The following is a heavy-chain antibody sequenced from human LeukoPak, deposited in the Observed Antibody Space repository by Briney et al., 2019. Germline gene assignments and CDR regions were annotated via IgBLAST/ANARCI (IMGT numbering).Heavy chain of an antibody. J-gene: IGHJ4*02. Sequence: PGESLKISCKGSGYSFAAYWIGWVRQLPGKGLEWMGSIFPGDSDTRYSPSFQGQVTISADKSISTAYLQWSSLKASDTAMYYCARRDGYNSFDYWGQGTLVTVSS. CDR2: IFPGDSDT. V-gene: IGHV5-51*01. CDR3: ARRDGYNSFDY. D-gene: IGHD5-24*01. CDR1: GYSFAAYW.